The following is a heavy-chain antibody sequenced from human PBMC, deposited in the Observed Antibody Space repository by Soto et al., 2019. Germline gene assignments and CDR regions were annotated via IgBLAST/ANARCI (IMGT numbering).Heavy chain of an antibody. Sequence: QLQLQESGPGLVKPSETLSLTCTVSGGSISSSSYYWGWIRQPPGKGLEWIGSIYYSGSTYYNPSLKSRVTISVDRSKNQFSLKLSSVTAADTAVYYCARLNYYHSSGYYEVWGFDYWGQGTLVTVSS. CDR2: IYYSGST. V-gene: IGHV4-39*01. D-gene: IGHD3-22*01. CDR3: ARLNYYHSSGYYEVWGFDY. J-gene: IGHJ4*02. CDR1: GGSISSSSYY.